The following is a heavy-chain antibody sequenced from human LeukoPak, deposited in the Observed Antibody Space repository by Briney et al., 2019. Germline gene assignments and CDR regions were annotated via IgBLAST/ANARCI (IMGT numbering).Heavy chain of an antibody. CDR2: ISGSGSTT. V-gene: IGHV3-23*01. CDR1: GFPFSNYA. CDR3: ARDLSSGYFQPDY. D-gene: IGHD3-22*01. J-gene: IGHJ4*02. Sequence: GGSLRLSCAASGFPFSNYAMSWVRQAPEKGLEWVSAISGSGSTTYYADSVKGRFTISRDNSKNTLYLQMNSLRAEDTAVYYCARDLSSGYFQPDYRGQGTLVTVSS.